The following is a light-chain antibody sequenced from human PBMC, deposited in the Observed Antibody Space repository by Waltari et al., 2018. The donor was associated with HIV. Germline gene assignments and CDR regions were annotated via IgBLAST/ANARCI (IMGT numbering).Light chain of an antibody. J-gene: IGKJ3*01. V-gene: IGKV1-12*01. Sequence: DIQVTQSPSSVSASVGDRLTITCRANQGLADYLAWYQHKPGNTPKLLISATSGLQSGVPSRFGGSGSGTDFTLTINNLQPDDFAIYFCLQTKSFPLAFGPGTTVDVK. CDR3: LQTKSFPLA. CDR2: ATS. CDR1: QGLADY.